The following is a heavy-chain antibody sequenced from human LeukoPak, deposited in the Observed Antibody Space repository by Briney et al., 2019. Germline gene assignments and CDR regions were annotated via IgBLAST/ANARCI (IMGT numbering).Heavy chain of an antibody. V-gene: IGHV1-3*01. Sequence: ASVKVSCKASGYTFTSYAMHWVRQAPGQRLEWMGWINAVNGNTKYSQKFQGRVTITRDTSASTAYMELSSLRSEDTAVYYCARSVRDGYNFLFWGQGTLVTVSS. CDR3: ARSVRDGYNFLF. J-gene: IGHJ4*02. CDR1: GYTFTSYA. CDR2: INAVNGNT. D-gene: IGHD5-24*01.